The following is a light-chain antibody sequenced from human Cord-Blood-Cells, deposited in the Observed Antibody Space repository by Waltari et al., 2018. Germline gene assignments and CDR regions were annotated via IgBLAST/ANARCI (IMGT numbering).Light chain of an antibody. V-gene: IGKV3-11*01. Sequence: EMVLTQSPATLSLSRGERATLSCRASQSVSSYLAWYQQKPGQAPRLLIYDASNRATVIPARFSGSGSGTDFTLTISSLEPEDFAVYYCQQRSNWPGTFGGGTKVEIK. CDR2: DAS. CDR3: QQRSNWPGT. J-gene: IGKJ4*01. CDR1: QSVSSY.